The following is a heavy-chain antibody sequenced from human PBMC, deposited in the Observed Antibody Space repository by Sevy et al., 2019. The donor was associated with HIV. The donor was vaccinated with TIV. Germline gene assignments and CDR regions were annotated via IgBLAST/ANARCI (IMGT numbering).Heavy chain of an antibody. V-gene: IGHV4-59*13. CDR2: IYYSGST. Sequence: SETLSLTCSVSGGSMRNFYWSWIRQPPGKGLEWIGNIYYSGSTNYNPSLKSRVTMSVDTSKNQFSLKLSSVTAADTALYYCARSGFLEWAGSTRGPRNWFDPWGQGTLVTVSS. J-gene: IGHJ5*02. CDR1: GGSMRNFY. CDR3: ARSGFLEWAGSTRGPRNWFDP. D-gene: IGHD3-3*01.